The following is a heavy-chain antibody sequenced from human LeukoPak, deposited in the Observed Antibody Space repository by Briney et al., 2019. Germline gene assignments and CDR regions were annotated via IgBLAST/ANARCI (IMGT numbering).Heavy chain of an antibody. Sequence: GGSLRLSCAASGISFSSHGMHWVRQSPGKGLEWVAVIWYDGSNIYYADSVKGRFTISRDNSKNTLYLQMNSLRAEDTAVYYCAKRGIREFDSWGQGTLVTVSS. CDR3: AKRGIREFDS. D-gene: IGHD3-16*01. CDR2: IWYDGSNI. CDR1: GISFSSHG. J-gene: IGHJ4*02. V-gene: IGHV3-33*06.